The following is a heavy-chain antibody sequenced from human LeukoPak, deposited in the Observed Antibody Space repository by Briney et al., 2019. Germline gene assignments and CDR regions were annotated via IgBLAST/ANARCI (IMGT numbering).Heavy chain of an antibody. CDR2: IYHSGST. J-gene: IGHJ4*02. Sequence: PSETLSLTCAVSGGSISSSNWWSWVRQPPGKGLEWIGEIYHSGSTNYNPSLKSRVTISVDTSKNQFSLKLSSVTAADTAVYYCARTPVWGYYYGSFDYWGQGTLVTVSS. D-gene: IGHD3-10*01. V-gene: IGHV4-4*02. CDR3: ARTPVWGYYYGSFDY. CDR1: GGSISSSNW.